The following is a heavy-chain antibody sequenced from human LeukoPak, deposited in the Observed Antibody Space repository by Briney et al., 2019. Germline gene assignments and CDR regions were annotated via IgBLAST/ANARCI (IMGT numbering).Heavy chain of an antibody. CDR2: IIPIFGTT. V-gene: IGHV1-69*05. CDR3: ARGDSGYDYGFDN. Sequence: SVKVSCKASGGTFRSHVISWVRPAPGQGLEWVGGIIPIFGTTNYAQKFQGRVTITTDESTRTAYMELRSLRSDDTAVYYCARGDSGYDYGFDNWGQGTLVTVSS. CDR1: GGTFRSHV. D-gene: IGHD5-12*01. J-gene: IGHJ4*02.